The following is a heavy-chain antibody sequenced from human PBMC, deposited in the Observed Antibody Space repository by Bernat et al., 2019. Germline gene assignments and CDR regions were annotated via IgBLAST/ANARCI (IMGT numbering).Heavy chain of an antibody. V-gene: IGHV3-74*01. CDR3: ASYKGGATKDY. Sequence: EVQLVESGGGLVQPGGSLRLSCAASGFTFSSYWMYWVRQAPGKGLVVVSGIDSDGSRITYADYVRGGFTISRDKAKKTLYLKMNSVRAEETAVYYCASYKGGATKDYWGQGTLVTVSS. CDR1: GFTFSSYW. J-gene: IGHJ4*02. D-gene: IGHD5-12*01. CDR2: IDSDGSRI.